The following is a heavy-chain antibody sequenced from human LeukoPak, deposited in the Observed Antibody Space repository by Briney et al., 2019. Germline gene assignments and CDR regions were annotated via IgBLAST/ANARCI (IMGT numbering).Heavy chain of an antibody. CDR2: IYYSGST. V-gene: IGHV4-39*07. CDR3: ARAYYYDSSAQGWFDP. D-gene: IGHD3-22*01. Sequence: TSETLSLTCTVSGGSISSGGYYWGWIRQPPGKGLEWIGSIYYSGSTYYNPSLKSRVTISVDTSKNQFSLKLSSVTAADTAVYYCARAYYYDSSAQGWFDPWGQGTLVTVSS. J-gene: IGHJ5*02. CDR1: GGSISSGGYY.